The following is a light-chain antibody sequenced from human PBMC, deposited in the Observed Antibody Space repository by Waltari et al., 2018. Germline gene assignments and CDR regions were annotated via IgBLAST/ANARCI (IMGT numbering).Light chain of an antibody. V-gene: IGKV3-20*01. CDR3: QQYGSSPIT. J-gene: IGKJ5*01. CDR1: QRVSRSY. Sequence: EIVLTQSPGTLSLSPGERATLSCRASQRVSRSYLAWYQQKPGQAPRLLIYVASSRATGIPDRFSGSGSGTDFTLTISRLDPEDFAVYYCQQYGSSPITFGQGTRLEIK. CDR2: VAS.